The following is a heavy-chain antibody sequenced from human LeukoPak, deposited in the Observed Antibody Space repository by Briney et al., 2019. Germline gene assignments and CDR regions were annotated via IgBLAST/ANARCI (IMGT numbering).Heavy chain of an antibody. V-gene: IGHV4-59*01. D-gene: IGHD2-2*01. J-gene: IGHJ5*02. CDR3: PRVGLVPAGNWFEP. CDR1: GGSLSILY. Sequence: SETLSLTSTLSGGSLSILYWRWIRQPPEGGREWIGYIYYRGSTNYNPSLKTRVPISRDMSKTQFSLKLSPVTAADTAVYYCPRVGLVPAGNWFEPWGQGNLVTVSS. CDR2: IYYRGST.